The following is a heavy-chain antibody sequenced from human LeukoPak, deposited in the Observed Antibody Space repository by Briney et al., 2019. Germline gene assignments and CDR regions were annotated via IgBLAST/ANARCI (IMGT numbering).Heavy chain of an antibody. CDR3: ARALSSWYRIDY. CDR2: INPSDGST. CDR1: GYTFTSYY. D-gene: IGHD6-13*01. Sequence: ASVKVSCKASGYTFTSYYMHWVRQAPGQGLEWMGIINPSDGSTSYAQKFQGRVTMTRDTSTSTVYMELSSLRSEDTAVYYCARALSSWYRIDYWGQGTLVTVSS. V-gene: IGHV1-46*01. J-gene: IGHJ4*02.